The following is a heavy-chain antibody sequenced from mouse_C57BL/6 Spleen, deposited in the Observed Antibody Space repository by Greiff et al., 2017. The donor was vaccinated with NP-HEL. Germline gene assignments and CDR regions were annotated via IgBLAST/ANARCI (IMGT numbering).Heavy chain of an antibody. V-gene: IGHV1-18*01. CDR2: INPNNGGT. Sequence: VQLQQSGPELVKPGASVKIPCKASGYTFTDYNMDWVKQSHGKSLEWIGDINPNNGGTIYNQKFKGKATLTVDQSSSTAYMELRSLTSEDTAVYYCARVYDYDEGLYYAMDYWGQGTSVTVSS. J-gene: IGHJ4*01. CDR1: GYTFTDYN. D-gene: IGHD2-4*01. CDR3: ARVYDYDEGLYYAMDY.